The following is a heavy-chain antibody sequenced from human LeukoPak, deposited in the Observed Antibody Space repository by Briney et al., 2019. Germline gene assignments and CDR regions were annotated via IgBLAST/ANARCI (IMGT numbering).Heavy chain of an antibody. V-gene: IGHV3-30*18. CDR1: GFTFSSYG. D-gene: IGHD6-13*01. J-gene: IGHJ4*02. CDR3: AKDVWKQQLVFDY. Sequence: QAGGSLRLSCAASGFTFSSYGMHWVRQAPGKGLEWVAVISYDGSNKYYADSVKGRFTISRDNSKNALYLQMNSLRAEDTAVYYCAKDVWKQQLVFDYWGQGTLVTVSS. CDR2: ISYDGSNK.